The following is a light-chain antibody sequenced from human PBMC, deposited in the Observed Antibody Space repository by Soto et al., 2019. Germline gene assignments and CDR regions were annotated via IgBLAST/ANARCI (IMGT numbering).Light chain of an antibody. Sequence: DIQMTQSPSSLSASVGDRVTITCRASQSITNYLNWYQQKPGKAPNLLIFAASSLQSGVPSRFSGSGFGTDFTLTISSLQPEDFDTYYCQQTYNTPGTFGQGTKVEIK. V-gene: IGKV1-39*01. CDR2: AAS. CDR1: QSITNY. CDR3: QQTYNTPGT. J-gene: IGKJ1*01.